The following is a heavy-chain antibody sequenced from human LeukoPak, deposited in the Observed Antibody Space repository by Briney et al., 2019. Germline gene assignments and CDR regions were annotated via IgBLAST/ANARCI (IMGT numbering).Heavy chain of an antibody. V-gene: IGHV4-34*01. CDR1: GGSFSGSY. D-gene: IGHD3-16*02. CDR3: ARHFEDYVWGSYPFDY. J-gene: IGHJ4*02. CDR2: INHSGST. Sequence: PSETLSLTCAVYGGSFSGSYWSWIRQPPGKGLEWIGHINHSGSTNYNPSLKSRVTISLDTSKNQFSLRLSSVTAADTAVYYCARHFEDYVWGSYPFDYWGQGTLVTVSS.